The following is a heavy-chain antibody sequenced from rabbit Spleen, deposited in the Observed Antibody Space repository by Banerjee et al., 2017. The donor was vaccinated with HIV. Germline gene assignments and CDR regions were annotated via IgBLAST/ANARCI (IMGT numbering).Heavy chain of an antibody. Sequence: QSLQESGRGLVKPGGSLALTCKASGFSFSDRDVMCWVRQAPGKGLQWIACINTYTGKAVYATWANGRFTMSRTSSTTVTLQMTSLTAADTATYFCARDSASVVGWNFNLWGQGTLVTVS. J-gene: IGHJ4*01. D-gene: IGHD1-1*01. CDR1: GFSFSDRDV. CDR2: INTYTGKA. CDR3: ARDSASVVGWNFNL. V-gene: IGHV1S40*01.